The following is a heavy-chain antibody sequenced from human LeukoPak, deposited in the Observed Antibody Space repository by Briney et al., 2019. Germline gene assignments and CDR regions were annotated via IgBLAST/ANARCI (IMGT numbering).Heavy chain of an antibody. CDR1: GFTFSSYW. J-gene: IGHJ4*02. V-gene: IGHV3-74*01. CDR2: INTDGSST. CDR3: ARVVVAAGTGWDYFDY. Sequence: GGSLRLSCAASGFTFSSYWMHWVRQAPGKGLVWVSRINTDGSSTNYADSVKGRFTISRDNAKNTLYLQMNSLRAEDTAVYYCARVVVAAGTGWDYFDYWGQGTLVTVSS. D-gene: IGHD2-15*01.